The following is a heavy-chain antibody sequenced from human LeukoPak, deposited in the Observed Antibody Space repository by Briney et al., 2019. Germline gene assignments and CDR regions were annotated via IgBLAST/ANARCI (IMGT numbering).Heavy chain of an antibody. V-gene: IGHV4-39*01. Sequence: PETLSLTCTVSGGSISSSSYYWGWIRQPPGKGLEWIGSIYYSGSTYYNPSLKSRVTISVDTSKNQFSLKLSSVTAADTAVYYCARHGGTTGIDAFDIWGQGTMVTVSS. CDR3: ARHGGTTGIDAFDI. D-gene: IGHD1-1*01. CDR2: IYYSGST. CDR1: GGSISSSSYY. J-gene: IGHJ3*02.